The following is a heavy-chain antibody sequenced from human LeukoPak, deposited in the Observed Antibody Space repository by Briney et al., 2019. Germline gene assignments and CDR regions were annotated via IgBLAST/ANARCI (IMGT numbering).Heavy chain of an antibody. Sequence: GKSLRLSCAASGFTFSRFGIHWVRQAPGKGLQWVSLISYDGSKTYYAASVKDRFTISRDNSKNTLYLQMNSLRTDDTAVYYCARDSQRWSLENFYAMDVWGQGTTVSVSS. CDR3: ARDSQRWSLENFYAMDV. D-gene: IGHD1-1*01. V-gene: IGHV3-30*03. CDR2: ISYDGSKT. CDR1: GFTFSRFG. J-gene: IGHJ6*02.